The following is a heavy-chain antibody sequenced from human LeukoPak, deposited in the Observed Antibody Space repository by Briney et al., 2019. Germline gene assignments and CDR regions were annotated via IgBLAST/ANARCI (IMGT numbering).Heavy chain of an antibody. Sequence: GGSLRLSCAASGFTFSDYGMNRVRQAPGKGLEWVAITSYDESEKYYVDSVKGRFTISRDNSKNTLYLQMNSLRTEDTAVYYCAKSKPPREYCSATSCFAGFGAFDIWGQGTMVTVSS. J-gene: IGHJ3*02. CDR3: AKSKPPREYCSATSCFAGFGAFDI. V-gene: IGHV3-30*18. CDR2: TSYDESEK. CDR1: GFTFSDYG. D-gene: IGHD2-2*01.